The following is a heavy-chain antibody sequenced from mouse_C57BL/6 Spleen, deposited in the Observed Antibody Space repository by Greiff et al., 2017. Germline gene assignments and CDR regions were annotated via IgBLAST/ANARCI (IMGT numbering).Heavy chain of an antibody. CDR2: INPYNGGT. V-gene: IGHV1-19*01. D-gene: IGHD2-4*01. CDR1: GYTFTDYY. CDR3: ARYGYDYDGVSFDY. J-gene: IGHJ2*01. Sequence: EVQLQQSGPVLVKPGASVKMSCKASGYTFTDYYMNWVKQSHGKSLEWIGVINPYNGGTSYNQKFKGKATLTVDKSSSTAYMELNSLTSEDSAVYYCARYGYDYDGVSFDYWGQGTTLTVSS.